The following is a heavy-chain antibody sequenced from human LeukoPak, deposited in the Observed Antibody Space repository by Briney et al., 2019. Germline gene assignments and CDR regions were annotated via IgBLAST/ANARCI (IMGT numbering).Heavy chain of an antibody. D-gene: IGHD2-2*01. V-gene: IGHV3-15*01. Sequence: TGGSLRLSCAASGFTFSNAWMSWVRQAPGKGLEWVGRLKSKTDVGTADYAAPVKGRFTISRDDSKNTVYLQMNSLKTEDTAVYYCSTGDLYSTKYYFDYWGQGTLVTVSS. CDR2: LKSKTDVGTA. CDR1: GFTFSNAW. CDR3: STGDLYSTKYYFDY. J-gene: IGHJ4*02.